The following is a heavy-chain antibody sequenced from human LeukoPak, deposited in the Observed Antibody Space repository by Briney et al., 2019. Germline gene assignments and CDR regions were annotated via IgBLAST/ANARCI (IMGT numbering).Heavy chain of an antibody. V-gene: IGHV3-48*01. CDR2: ISSVITTV. Sequence: GGSLRLSCAASGFTFSTYGMNWVRQAPGKGLEWVSCISSVITTVYYADSVKGRFTISRDNARNSLYLQMNSLRAEDTAVYYCARATYYSDCWGQGTLVTVSS. J-gene: IGHJ4*02. CDR1: GFTFSTYG. CDR3: ARATYYSDC.